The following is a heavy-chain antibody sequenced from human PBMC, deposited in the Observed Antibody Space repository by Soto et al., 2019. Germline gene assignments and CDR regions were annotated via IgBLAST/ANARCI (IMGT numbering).Heavy chain of an antibody. CDR1: GASTRGFW. V-gene: IGHV4-4*07. CDR3: VRDGTKTLRDWFDP. CDR2: IYATGTT. Sequence: SETLSLTENLSGASTRGFWWSWFRKTAGKGLEWIGRIYATGTTDYNPFLKSRVMMSVDTSKKQFSLKLRSVTAADTAVYYCVRDGTKTLRDWFDPWGQGISVTGSS. J-gene: IGHJ5*02. D-gene: IGHD1-1*01.